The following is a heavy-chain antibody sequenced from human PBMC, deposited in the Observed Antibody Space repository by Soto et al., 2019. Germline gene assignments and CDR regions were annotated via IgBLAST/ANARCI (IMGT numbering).Heavy chain of an antibody. Sequence: SVEVSCKASGGTFSSYAMSWVRQAPGQGLEWMGGIIPIFGTANYAQKFQGRVTITADKSTSTAYMELSSLRSEDTAVYYCARDTTGTTYYYYYGMDVWGQGTTVTVSS. J-gene: IGHJ6*02. CDR3: ARDTTGTTYYYYYGMDV. V-gene: IGHV1-69*06. CDR1: GGTFSSYA. D-gene: IGHD1-1*01. CDR2: IIPIFGTA.